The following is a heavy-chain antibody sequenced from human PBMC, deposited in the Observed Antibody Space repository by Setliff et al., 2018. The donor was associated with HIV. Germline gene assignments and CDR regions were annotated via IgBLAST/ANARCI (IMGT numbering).Heavy chain of an antibody. J-gene: IGHJ4*02. CDR1: GGSISSGSYY. D-gene: IGHD6-19*01. V-gene: IGHV4-61*09. Sequence: SETLSLTCTVSGGSISSGSYYWSWIRQPAGKGLEWIGHIYTSGSTNYNPSLKSRVTISVDTSKNQFSLKLSSVTAADTAVYYCARGRRSSGRYVYHWGQGTLVTVSS. CDR2: IYTSGST. CDR3: ARGRRSSGRYVYH.